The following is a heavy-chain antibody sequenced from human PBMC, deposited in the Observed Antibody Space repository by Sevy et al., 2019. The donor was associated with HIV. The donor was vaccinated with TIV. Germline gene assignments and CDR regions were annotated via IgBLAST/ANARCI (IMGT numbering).Heavy chain of an antibody. V-gene: IGHV4-59*01. Sequence: SETLSLTCTVSGGSISSYYWSWIRQPPGKGLEWIGYIYYSGSTNYNPSLKSLVTISVDTSKNQFSLKLSSVTAADTAVYYCARDAYYYDSSGYDAFDIWGQGTMVTVSS. CDR1: GGSISSYY. J-gene: IGHJ3*02. D-gene: IGHD3-22*01. CDR2: IYYSGST. CDR3: ARDAYYYDSSGYDAFDI.